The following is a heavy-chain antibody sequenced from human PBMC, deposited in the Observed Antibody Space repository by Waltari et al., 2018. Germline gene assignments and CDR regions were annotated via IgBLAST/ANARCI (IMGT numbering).Heavy chain of an antibody. CDR2: IYHSGST. J-gene: IGHJ4*02. CDR1: GYSISSGYY. D-gene: IGHD4-4*01. V-gene: IGHV4-38-2*01. CDR3: ARRRVTGALDY. Sequence: QVQLQESGPGLVKPSETLSLTCAVSGYSISSGYYWGWIRQPPGKGLEWIGSIYHSGSTYYNPSLKSRVTISGDTSKNQFSLKLSSVTAADTAVYYCARRRVTGALDYWGQGTLVTVSS.